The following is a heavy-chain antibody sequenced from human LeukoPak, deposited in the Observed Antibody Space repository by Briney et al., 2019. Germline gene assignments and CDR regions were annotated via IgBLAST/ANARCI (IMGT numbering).Heavy chain of an antibody. CDR3: ARGDYGSGSYNY. J-gene: IGHJ4*02. D-gene: IGHD3-10*01. V-gene: IGHV3-73*01. CDR2: IRSKANSYAT. CDR1: GFTFSGSA. Sequence: GGSLRLSCAASGFTFSGSAMHWVRQASGKGLEWVGRIRSKANSYATAYAASVKGRFTISRDDSKNTAYLQMNSLRAEDTAVYYCARGDYGSGSYNYWGQGTLVTVSS.